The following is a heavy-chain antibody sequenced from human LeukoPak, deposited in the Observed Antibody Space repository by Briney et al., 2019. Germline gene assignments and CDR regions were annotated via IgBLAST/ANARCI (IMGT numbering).Heavy chain of an antibody. CDR1: GGTFSSYA. D-gene: IGHD3-3*01. J-gene: IGHJ4*02. V-gene: IGHV1-69*05. CDR3: ARDCHYANTIFGAVPLRCYYFDY. Sequence: SVKVSCKASGGTFSSYAISWVRQAPGQGLEWMGRIIPIFGTANYAQKFQGRVTITTDESTSTAYMELSSLRSEDTAVYYCARDCHYANTIFGAVPLRCYYFDYWGQGTLVTVSS. CDR2: IIPIFGTA.